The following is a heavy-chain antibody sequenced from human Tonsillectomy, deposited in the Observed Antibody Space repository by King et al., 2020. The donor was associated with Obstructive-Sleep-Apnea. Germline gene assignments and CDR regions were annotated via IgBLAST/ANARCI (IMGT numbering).Heavy chain of an antibody. CDR3: ARNAVHPNYHGMDV. CDR1: GGTFSSYA. Sequence: QSQLVQSGAEVKKPGSSVKVSCKTSGGTFSSYAITWVRQAPGQGLEWMGGIIPIRGTIDCEQKFQGRVTITADKSTSTAYMELSSLTSEDTAVYYCARNAVHPNYHGMDVWGQGTTVTVSS. J-gene: IGHJ6*02. D-gene: IGHD3-10*02. V-gene: IGHV1-69*06. CDR2: IIPIRGTI.